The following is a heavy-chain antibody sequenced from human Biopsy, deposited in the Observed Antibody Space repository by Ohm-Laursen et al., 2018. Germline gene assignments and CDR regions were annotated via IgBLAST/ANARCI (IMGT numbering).Heavy chain of an antibody. V-gene: IGHV4-34*08. CDR3: GNEVHGRDY. CDR1: GKTFSDYQ. CDR2: INQAGTT. J-gene: IGHJ4*02. Sequence: TLSHTCAVFGKTFSDYQWSWIRQPPGKGLEWIGQINQAGTTNYNPSLKSRVSISANASKLRFSLRLTSVTAADTAVYLCGNEVHGRDYWGLGAQVTVSS. D-gene: IGHD2-15*01.